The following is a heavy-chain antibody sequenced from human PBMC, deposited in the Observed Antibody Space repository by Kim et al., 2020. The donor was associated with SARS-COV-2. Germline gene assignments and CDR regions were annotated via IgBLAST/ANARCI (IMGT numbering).Heavy chain of an antibody. Sequence: SVKVSCKASGGTFSSYAISWVRQAPGQGLEWMGGIIPIFGTANYAQEFQGRVTITADESTSTAYMELSSLRSEDTAVYYCARADWEPGNYYYGMDVWGQGTTVTVSS. CDR2: IIPIFGTA. CDR1: GGTFSSYA. V-gene: IGHV1-69*13. CDR3: ARADWEPGNYYYGMDV. D-gene: IGHD7-27*01. J-gene: IGHJ6*02.